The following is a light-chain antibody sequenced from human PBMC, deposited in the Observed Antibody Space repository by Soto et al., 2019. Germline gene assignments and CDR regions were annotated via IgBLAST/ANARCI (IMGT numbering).Light chain of an antibody. CDR1: QSISTNY. J-gene: IGKJ1*01. CDR2: GAS. CDR3: QHYGTSPTWT. Sequence: EIVLTQSPVTLSLSPGETATLSCRASQSISTNYLAWYQQKPGQAPRPLIFGASSRASGIPDRFSGSGSGTDFTLTISRLEPEDFAVYYCQHYGTSPTWTFGQGTKVEIK. V-gene: IGKV3-20*01.